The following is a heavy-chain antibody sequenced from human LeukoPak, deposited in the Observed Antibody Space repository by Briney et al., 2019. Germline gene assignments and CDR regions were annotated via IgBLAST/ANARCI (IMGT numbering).Heavy chain of an antibody. Sequence: SETLSLTCTVSGGSISSSSYYWGWIRQPPGKGLEWIGSIYHSGSTYYNPSLKSRVTISVDTSKNQFSLKLSSVTAADTAVYYCAVDSSGYYYFDYWGQGTLVTVSS. J-gene: IGHJ4*02. CDR3: AVDSSGYYYFDY. D-gene: IGHD3-22*01. CDR2: IYHSGST. V-gene: IGHV4-39*07. CDR1: GGSISSSSYY.